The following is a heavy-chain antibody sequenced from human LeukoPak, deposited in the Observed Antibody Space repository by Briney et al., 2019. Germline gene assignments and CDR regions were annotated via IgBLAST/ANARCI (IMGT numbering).Heavy chain of an antibody. CDR3: ARDSLSPGSGTDY. V-gene: IGHV3-48*03. CDR2: ISSSGSTI. D-gene: IGHD3-10*01. Sequence: GGSLRLSCAASGFTFSSYEMNWVRQAPGKGLEWVSYISSSGSTIYYADSVKGRFTTSRDNAKNSLYLQMNSLRAEDTAVYYCARDSLSPGSGTDYWGQGTLVTVSS. CDR1: GFTFSSYE. J-gene: IGHJ4*02.